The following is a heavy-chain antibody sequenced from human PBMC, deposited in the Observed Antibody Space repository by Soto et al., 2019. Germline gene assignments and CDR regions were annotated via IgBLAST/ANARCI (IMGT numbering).Heavy chain of an antibody. CDR1: GGSIIGGGYY. J-gene: IGHJ6*02. Sequence: SETLSLTCTVSGGSIIGGGYYWSWICQHPGKGLEWIGYIYYRGTAYYNPSLRSRVTISVDTSKNQFSLKLTSVIAADTAVYYCARDTHAEGVDVWGQGTTVTVSS. V-gene: IGHV4-31*03. CDR3: ARDTHAEGVDV. CDR2: IYYRGTA. D-gene: IGHD2-2*01.